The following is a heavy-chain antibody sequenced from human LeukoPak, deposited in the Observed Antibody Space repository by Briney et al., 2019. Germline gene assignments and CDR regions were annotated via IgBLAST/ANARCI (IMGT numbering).Heavy chain of an antibody. CDR1: GFTFSSYS. J-gene: IGHJ6*02. V-gene: IGHV3-21*01. CDR3: ARDLRRGMDV. CDR2: ISSSSSYI. Sequence: GGSLRLSCAASGFTFSSYSMNWVRQAPGKGLEWVSSISSSSSYIYYADSVRGRFTISRDNAKNSLYLQMNSLRAEDTAVYYCARDLRRGMDVWGQGTTVTVSS.